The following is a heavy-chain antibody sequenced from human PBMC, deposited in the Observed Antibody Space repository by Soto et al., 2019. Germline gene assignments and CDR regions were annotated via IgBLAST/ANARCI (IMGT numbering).Heavy chain of an antibody. CDR3: ARNPPKAGIDLDY. Sequence: EVQLVESGGGLVQPGGSLRLSCVASGFTFSGHSMNWVRQAPGKGLEWVSYISSTSSTIYYADSVKGRFTISRDNAKNSLYLQMNSLRDEDTDMYYCARNPPKAGIDLDYWGQGTLVTVSS. CDR1: GFTFSGHS. CDR2: ISSTSSTI. J-gene: IGHJ4*02. D-gene: IGHD6-19*01. V-gene: IGHV3-48*02.